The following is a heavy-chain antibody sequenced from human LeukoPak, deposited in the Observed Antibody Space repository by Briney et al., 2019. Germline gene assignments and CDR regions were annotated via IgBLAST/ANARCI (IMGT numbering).Heavy chain of an antibody. CDR3: AKERGPFDAFDI. V-gene: IGHV3-33*06. CDR1: GFTFSSYG. CDR2: IWSDGNNR. J-gene: IGHJ3*02. Sequence: GGSLRLSCAASGFTFSSYGMHWVRQAPGKGLEWVAVIWSDGNNRFYADSVKGRFTFSRDNSKNTLSLQINSLRAEDTAVYYCAKERGPFDAFDIWGPGTRVTVSS.